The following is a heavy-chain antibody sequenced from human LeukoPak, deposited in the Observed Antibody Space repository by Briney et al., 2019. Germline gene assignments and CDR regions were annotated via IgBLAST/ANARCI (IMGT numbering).Heavy chain of an antibody. CDR1: GFTFSSYG. V-gene: IGHV3-33*01. D-gene: IGHD5-18*01. CDR2: IWYDGSNK. Sequence: GRSLRLSCAASGFTFSSYGMHWVRQAPGKGLEWVAVIWYDGSNKYYADSVKGRFTISRDNSKNTLYLQMNSLRAEDTAVYYCARDLGYSYGSPFDYWGQGTLVTVSS. J-gene: IGHJ4*02. CDR3: ARDLGYSYGSPFDY.